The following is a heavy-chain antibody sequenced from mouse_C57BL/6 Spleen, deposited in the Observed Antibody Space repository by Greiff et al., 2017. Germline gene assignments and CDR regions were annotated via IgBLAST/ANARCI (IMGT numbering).Heavy chain of an antibody. Sequence: VQLKESGGGLVKPGGSLKLSCAASGFTFSDYGMHWVRQAPEKGLEWVAYISSGSSTIYYADTVKGRFPISRDNAKNTLFLQMTSLRSEDTAMYYCARSFYDYLGVGYYFDYWGQGTTLTVSS. CDR3: ARSFYDYLGVGYYFDY. J-gene: IGHJ2*01. D-gene: IGHD2-4*01. CDR1: GFTFSDYG. CDR2: ISSGSSTI. V-gene: IGHV5-17*01.